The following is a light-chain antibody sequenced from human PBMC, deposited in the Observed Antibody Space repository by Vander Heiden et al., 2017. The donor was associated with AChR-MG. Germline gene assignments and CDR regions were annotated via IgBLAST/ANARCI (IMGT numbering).Light chain of an antibody. CDR3: GSWDDSLNGYV. J-gene: IGLJ1*01. CDR1: RSNIGSNI. Sequence: VLTQPPSTSATPGQRIIISCSGSRSNIGSNIVNWYQHLPGVAPKLIIYSDNQRPSGVPDRFSASKSGTSASLAISRVQSEDEADYYCGSWDDSLNGYVFGSGTKVTVL. V-gene: IGLV1-44*01. CDR2: SDN.